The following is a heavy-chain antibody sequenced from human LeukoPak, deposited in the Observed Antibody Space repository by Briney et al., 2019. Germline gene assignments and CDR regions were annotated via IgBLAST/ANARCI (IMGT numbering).Heavy chain of an antibody. CDR1: GFTFSSYG. J-gene: IGHJ4*02. CDR3: AKDLAGTALGDY. D-gene: IGHD6-19*01. V-gene: IGHV3-30*18. CDR2: ISYDGSNK. Sequence: GGSLRLSCAASGFTFSSYGMHWLRQAPGKGLEWVAVISYDGSNKYYADSVKGRFTISRDNSKSTLYLQMNSLRAEDTAVYYCAKDLAGTALGDYWGQGTLVTVSS.